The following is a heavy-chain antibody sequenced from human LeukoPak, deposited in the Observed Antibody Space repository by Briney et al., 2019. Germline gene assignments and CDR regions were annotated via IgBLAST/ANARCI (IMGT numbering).Heavy chain of an antibody. V-gene: IGHV4-4*07. Sequence: SETLSLTCTVSGGSISSYYWTWIRQPAGKGLEWIGRIYTSETTNYNPSLKSRVTMSVDTSKNQFSLKLRSVTAADTAMYYCAKETKSSSWLYDYWGQGSLVTVSS. CDR2: IYTSETT. CDR1: GGSISSYY. D-gene: IGHD6-13*01. CDR3: AKETKSSSWLYDY. J-gene: IGHJ4*02.